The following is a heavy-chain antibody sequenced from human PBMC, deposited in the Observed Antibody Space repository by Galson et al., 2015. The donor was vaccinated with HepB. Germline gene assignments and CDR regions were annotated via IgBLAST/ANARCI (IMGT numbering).Heavy chain of an antibody. Sequence: SLRLSCAASGFIFEDHTMHWVRQAPGRGLEWLSLINWDGGSTYYADSVKGRFTISRDNSKNSLYLQMNSLTTEDTALYYCARAFDEDTSMVPFFWGQGTLVTVS. J-gene: IGHJ4*02. V-gene: IGHV3-43*01. D-gene: IGHD5-18*01. CDR3: ARAFDEDTSMVPFF. CDR1: GFIFEDHT. CDR2: INWDGGST.